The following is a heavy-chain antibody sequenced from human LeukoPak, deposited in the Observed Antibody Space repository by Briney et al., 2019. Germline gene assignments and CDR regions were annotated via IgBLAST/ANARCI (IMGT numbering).Heavy chain of an antibody. Sequence: GGSLRLSCSASGFSFSYYNMNWARQAPGKWLEWVSYISSTSTSIYYAESVMGRFPITRDKNSLYLQMNSLRADDTAVYYCATYPGYTYEVEAPRPARGYWGQGTLVTVSS. J-gene: IGHJ4*02. D-gene: IGHD5-18*01. CDR3: ATYPGYTYEVEAPRPARGY. CDR2: ISSTSTSI. CDR1: GFSFSYYN. V-gene: IGHV3-48*01.